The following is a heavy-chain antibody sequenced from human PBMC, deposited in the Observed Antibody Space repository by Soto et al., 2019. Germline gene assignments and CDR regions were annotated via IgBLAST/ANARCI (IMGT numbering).Heavy chain of an antibody. CDR1: GITFTAYA. CDR3: ATIIIPAATNFY. Sequence: GGSLRLSCAASGITFTAYAMSWVRQAPGKGLEWVSSISGSGGSTYCADSVKGRLTISRDNSKNTLYLQMNSLRAEDTAVYYCATIIIPAATNFYWGQGTLVTVSS. D-gene: IGHD2-2*01. J-gene: IGHJ4*02. CDR2: ISGSGGST. V-gene: IGHV3-23*01.